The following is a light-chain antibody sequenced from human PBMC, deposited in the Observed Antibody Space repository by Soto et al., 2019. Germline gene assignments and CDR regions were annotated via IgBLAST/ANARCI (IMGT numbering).Light chain of an antibody. CDR2: ATS. Sequence: DIQMTQSPASVSASVGDRVTITCRASQDVSTWVAWYQRRPGKAPKLLMYATSTLQGGVPSRFSGSGSGTDFTLTISSLQPEDSAIYFCQQAHTLPWTFGQGTKVDIK. V-gene: IGKV1-12*01. CDR3: QQAHTLPWT. CDR1: QDVSTW. J-gene: IGKJ1*01.